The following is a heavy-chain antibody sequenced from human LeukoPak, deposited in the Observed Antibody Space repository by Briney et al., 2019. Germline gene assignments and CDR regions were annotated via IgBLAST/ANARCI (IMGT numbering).Heavy chain of an antibody. CDR3: ARDRGSYFSDAFDI. V-gene: IGHV1-2*02. J-gene: IGHJ3*02. Sequence: GASVKVSCKASGYTFTSYGISWVRQAPGQGLEWMGWINPNSGGTNYAQKFQGRVTMTRDTSISTAYMELSRLRSDDTAVYYCARDRGSYFSDAFDIWGQGTMVTVSS. D-gene: IGHD1-26*01. CDR1: GYTFTSYG. CDR2: INPNSGGT.